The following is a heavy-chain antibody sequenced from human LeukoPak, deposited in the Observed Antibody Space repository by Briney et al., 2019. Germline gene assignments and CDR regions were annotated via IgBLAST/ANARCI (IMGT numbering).Heavy chain of an antibody. Sequence: GGSLRLSCAASGFTLSNYGMHWVRQAPGKGLEWVAVIWYDGSNKYYTDSVKGRFTISRDNAKNSLYLQMNSLRAEDTAVYYCARGDYGGDYFDYWGQGTLVTVSS. CDR3: ARGDYGGDYFDY. CDR1: GFTLSNYG. J-gene: IGHJ4*02. V-gene: IGHV3-33*01. D-gene: IGHD4-23*01. CDR2: IWYDGSNK.